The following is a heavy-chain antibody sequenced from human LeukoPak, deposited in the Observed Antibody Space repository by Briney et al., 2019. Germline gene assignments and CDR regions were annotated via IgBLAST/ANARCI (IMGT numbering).Heavy chain of an antibody. D-gene: IGHD5-18*01. CDR2: INPGGSEK. Sequence: PGGSLRLSCVASGFTFSNYWMSWVRQAPGKGLEWLASINPGGSEKYYVASVKGRFTISTDDARNSLHLQLDSLRGDDTAVYYCARFGYAYAWDYWGQGTLVTVSS. J-gene: IGHJ4*02. CDR1: GFTFSNYW. CDR3: ARFGYAYAWDY. V-gene: IGHV3-7*04.